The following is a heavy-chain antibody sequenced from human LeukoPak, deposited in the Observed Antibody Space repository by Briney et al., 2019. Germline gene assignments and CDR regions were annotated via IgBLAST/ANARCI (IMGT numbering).Heavy chain of an antibody. J-gene: IGHJ3*02. V-gene: IGHV1-69*13. Sequence: SVKVSCKASGGTFSSYAISWVRQAPGQGLEWMGGIIPIFGTANYAQKFQGRVTITADESTSTAYMELSSLRSEDTAVYYCANLFVVVPVAFDIWGQGTMVTVSS. CDR1: GGTFSSYA. D-gene: IGHD2-2*01. CDR2: IIPIFGTA. CDR3: ANLFVVVPVAFDI.